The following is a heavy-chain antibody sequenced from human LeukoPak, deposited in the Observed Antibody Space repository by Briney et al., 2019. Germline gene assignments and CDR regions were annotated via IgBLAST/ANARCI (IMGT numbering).Heavy chain of an antibody. Sequence: SETLSLTCTVSGGSISSYYWSWIRQPAGKGLEWIGRIYTSGSTNYNPSLKSRVTMSVDTSKNQFSLKLSSVTAADTAVYYCARDSYMITFGGVTAPMDAWGKGTTVTISS. CDR2: IYTSGST. V-gene: IGHV4-4*07. CDR3: ARDSYMITFGGVTAPMDA. CDR1: GGSISSYY. D-gene: IGHD3-16*01. J-gene: IGHJ6*03.